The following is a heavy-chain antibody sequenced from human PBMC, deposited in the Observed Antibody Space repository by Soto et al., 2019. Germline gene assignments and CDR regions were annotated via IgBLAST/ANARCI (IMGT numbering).Heavy chain of an antibody. V-gene: IGHV3-49*04. CDR1: GFTFGDYA. J-gene: IGHJ4*02. Sequence: GGSLRLSCTASGFTFGDYAMGWVRQAPGKGLGWVAYISRRGDGGTTEYAASVRGRFTISSDASETIAYLQMDSLKTEDTAVYYCARDRYSLFRIRAFDYWGQGALVTVSS. CDR3: ARDRYSLFRIRAFDY. CDR2: ISRRGDGGTT. D-gene: IGHD2-15*01.